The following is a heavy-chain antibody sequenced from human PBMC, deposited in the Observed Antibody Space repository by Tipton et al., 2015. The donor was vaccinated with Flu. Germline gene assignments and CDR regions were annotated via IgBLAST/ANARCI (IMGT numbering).Heavy chain of an antibody. J-gene: IGHJ4*02. CDR1: GGSISSYY. D-gene: IGHD6-13*01. CDR3: ARIAAAGTGYFDY. Sequence: TLSLTCTVSGGSISSYYWSWIRQPAGKGLEWIGRIYSSGSTNYNPSLKGRVTISVDTSKNQFSLKLSSVTAADTAVYYCARIAAAGTGYFDYWGQGTLVTVSS. V-gene: IGHV4-4*07. CDR2: IYSSGST.